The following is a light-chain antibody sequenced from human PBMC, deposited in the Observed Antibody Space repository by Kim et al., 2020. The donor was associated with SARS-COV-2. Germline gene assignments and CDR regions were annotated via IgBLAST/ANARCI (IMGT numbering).Light chain of an antibody. J-gene: IGLJ1*01. V-gene: IGLV3-25*03. Sequence: VSPGQTARITCSGDALQKQYAYWYQQKPGQAPVVVIYKDSERPSGIPERFSGSSSGATVTLTISGVQAEDEADYYCQSAVSSGTYVFGTGTKVTVL. CDR3: QSAVSSGTYV. CDR2: KDS. CDR1: ALQKQY.